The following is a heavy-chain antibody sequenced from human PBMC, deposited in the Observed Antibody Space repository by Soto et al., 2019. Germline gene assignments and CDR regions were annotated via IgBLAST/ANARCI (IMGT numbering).Heavy chain of an antibody. J-gene: IGHJ4*02. V-gene: IGHV3-30*18. CDR1: GFTFSSYG. CDR2: ISYDGSNK. CDR3: AKDSPARYFDY. Sequence: GGSLRLSCAASGFTFSSYGMHWVRQAPGKGLEWVAVISYDGSNKYYADSVKGRFTISRDDSKNTLYLQMNSLRAEDTAVYYCAKDSPARYFDYWGQGTLVTVSS.